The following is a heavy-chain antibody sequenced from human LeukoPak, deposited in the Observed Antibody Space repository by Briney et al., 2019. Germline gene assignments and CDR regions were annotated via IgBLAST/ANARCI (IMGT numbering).Heavy chain of an antibody. D-gene: IGHD6-19*01. CDR2: MNPNSGNT. CDR3: ARGRIPKQWLVY. V-gene: IGHV1-8*02. J-gene: IGHJ4*02. Sequence: ASVKVSCKASGYTFTSYGISWVRQATGQGLEWMGWMNPNSGNTGYAQKFQGRVTMTRNTSISTAYMELSSLRSEDTAVYYCARGRIPKQWLVYWGQGTLVTVSS. CDR1: GYTFTSYG.